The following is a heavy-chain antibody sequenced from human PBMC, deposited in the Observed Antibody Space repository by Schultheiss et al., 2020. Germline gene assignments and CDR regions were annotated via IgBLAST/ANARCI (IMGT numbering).Heavy chain of an antibody. D-gene: IGHD3-22*01. CDR2: IRSKANSYAT. J-gene: IGHJ4*02. CDR3: AKDSSGYYVDY. CDR1: GFDFNTYS. V-gene: IGHV3-73*01. Sequence: GGSLRLSCVASGFDFNTYSMAWVRQTPGKGLEWVGRIRSKANSYATAYAASVKGRFTISRDDSKNTAYLQMNSLRAEDTAVYYCAKDSSGYYVDYWGQGTLVTVYS.